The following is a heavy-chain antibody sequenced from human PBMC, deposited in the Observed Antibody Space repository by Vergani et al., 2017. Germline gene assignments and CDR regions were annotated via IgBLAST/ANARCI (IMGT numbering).Heavy chain of an antibody. CDR3: ARMLGDCSSSRCYNXFDP. J-gene: IGHJ5*02. V-gene: IGHV1-3*01. CDR2: INAGNGNT. Sequence: QVQLVQSGAEVKKPGASVKVSCKASGYTFTTYTMHWVRQAPGQRLEWMGWINAGNGNTKYSQKFEGRVTMTRDTSASTAYMELSSLRSEDTAVYYCARMLGDCSSSRCYNXFDPWGQGTLVTVSS. D-gene: IGHD2-2*01. CDR1: GYTFTTYT.